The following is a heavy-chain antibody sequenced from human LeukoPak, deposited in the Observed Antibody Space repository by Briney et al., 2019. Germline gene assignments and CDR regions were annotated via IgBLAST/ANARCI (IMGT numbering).Heavy chain of an antibody. CDR2: IIPILGTA. CDR3: ASDSQTYYYDSSGYYLFDP. J-gene: IGHJ5*02. Sequence: ASVKVSCKASGGTFSSYAVSGVRQAPGQGLEWGGGIIPILGTANYAQKFQGRVTITADESTSTAYMELSSLRSEDTAVYYCASDSQTYYYDSSGYYLFDPWGQGTLVTVSS. D-gene: IGHD3-22*01. CDR1: GGTFSSYA. V-gene: IGHV1-69*13.